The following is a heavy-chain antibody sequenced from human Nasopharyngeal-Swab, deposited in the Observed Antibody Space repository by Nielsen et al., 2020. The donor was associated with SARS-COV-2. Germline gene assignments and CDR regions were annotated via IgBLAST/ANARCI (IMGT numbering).Heavy chain of an antibody. J-gene: IGHJ6*02. CDR1: GFTFSTSA. D-gene: IGHD3-22*01. Sequence: GESLKISCAASGFTFSTSAMHWVRQAPGKGLEWMTLISYDGSNKYYADSVKGRFTISRDNSQNTLYLQMNSLRAEDTAVYYCARGGNYYDSSGYVYYYYGMDVWGQGTTVTVSS. V-gene: IGHV3-30*04. CDR2: ISYDGSNK. CDR3: ARGGNYYDSSGYVYYYYGMDV.